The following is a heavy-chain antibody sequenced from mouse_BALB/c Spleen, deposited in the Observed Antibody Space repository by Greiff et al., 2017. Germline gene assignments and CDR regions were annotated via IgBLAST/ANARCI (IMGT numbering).Heavy chain of an antibody. V-gene: IGHV3-8*02. CDR2: ISYSGST. D-gene: IGHD1-2*01. J-gene: IGHJ4*01. Sequence: EVKVEESGPSLVKPSQTLSLTCSVTGDSITSGYWNWIRKFPGNKLEYMGYISYSGSTYYNPSLKSRISITRDTSKNQYYLQLNSVTTEDTATYYCARLARLRYAMDYWGQGTSVTVSS. CDR3: ARLARLRYAMDY. CDR1: GDSITSGY.